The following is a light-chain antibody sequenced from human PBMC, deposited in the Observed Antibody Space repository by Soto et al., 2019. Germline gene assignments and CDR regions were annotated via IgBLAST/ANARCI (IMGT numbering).Light chain of an antibody. J-gene: IGLJ2*01. CDR1: SSDVGDYNY. Sequence: QSALTRPASVSGSPGQSITISCTGTSSDVGDYNYVSWYQQHPGKAPKLIIYGVSNRPSGISNRFSGSKSGNTASLTISGLQAEDEADYYCSSYTSTNTLVFGGGTKVTVL. V-gene: IGLV2-14*01. CDR3: SSYTSTNTLV. CDR2: GVS.